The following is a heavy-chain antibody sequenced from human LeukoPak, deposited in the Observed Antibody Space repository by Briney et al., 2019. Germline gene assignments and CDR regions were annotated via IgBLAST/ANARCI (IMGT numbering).Heavy chain of an antibody. CDR3: ARGRGGSW. V-gene: IGHV3-48*03. CDR2: ISSSGSTI. CDR1: GLTFSSYD. Sequence: AGSLRLSCAASGLTFSSYDMNWVRQAPGKGLEWVSYISSSGSTICYADSLEGRFTISRDNAENSLYLEMSSLRSEDTAVYYCARGRGGSWWGQGTLVTVSS. D-gene: IGHD1-26*01. J-gene: IGHJ4*02.